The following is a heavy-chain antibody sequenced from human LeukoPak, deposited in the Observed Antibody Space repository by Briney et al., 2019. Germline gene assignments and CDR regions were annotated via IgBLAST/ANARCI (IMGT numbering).Heavy chain of an antibody. V-gene: IGHV3-33*06. D-gene: IGHD1-26*01. CDR1: GFIFSSHG. J-gene: IGHJ4*02. CDR2: IWYDGSNK. Sequence: GRSLRLSCAASGFIFSSHGMHWVRRSPGKGLEWVAVIWYDGSNKYYADSVKGRFTISRDNSKNTVYLQMNSLRAEDTAIYYCAKDSSAYSGSYYDYWGQGTLVTVSS. CDR3: AKDSSAYSGSYYDY.